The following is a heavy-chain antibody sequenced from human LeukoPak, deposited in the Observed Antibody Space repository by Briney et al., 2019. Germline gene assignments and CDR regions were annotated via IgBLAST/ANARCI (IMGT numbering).Heavy chain of an antibody. J-gene: IGHJ6*03. V-gene: IGHV3-74*01. CDR2: INSDGSST. Sequence: GRSLRLSCAASGFTFSSYWMHWVRQAPGKGLVWVSRINSDGSSTSYADSVKGRFTISRDNAKNTLYLQMNSLRAEDTAVYYCARAFGVADYYYMDVWGKGTTVTVSS. D-gene: IGHD3-3*01. CDR1: GFTFSSYW. CDR3: ARAFGVADYYYMDV.